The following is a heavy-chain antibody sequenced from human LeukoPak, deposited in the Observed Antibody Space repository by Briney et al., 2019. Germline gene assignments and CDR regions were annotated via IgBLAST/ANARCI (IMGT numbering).Heavy chain of an antibody. CDR2: IGTAGDP. V-gene: IGHV3-13*05. Sequence: PGGSLRLSCAASGFTFSSYDMHWVRQATGKGLEWVSAIGTAGDPYYPGSVKGRFTISRENAKNSFYLQMNSLRAGDTAVYYCARAVPGILTGSGAFDIWGQGTMVTVSS. CDR3: ARAVPGILTGSGAFDI. J-gene: IGHJ3*02. CDR1: GFTFSSYD. D-gene: IGHD3-9*01.